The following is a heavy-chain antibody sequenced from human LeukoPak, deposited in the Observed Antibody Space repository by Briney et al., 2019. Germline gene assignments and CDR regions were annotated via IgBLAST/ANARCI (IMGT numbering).Heavy chain of an antibody. CDR1: GGSISSSSYY. Sequence: SSETLSLTCTVSGGSISSSSYYWGWIRQPPGKGLEWIGSIYYSGSTYYNPSLKSRVTISVDTSKNQFSLKLSSVTAADTAVYYCARGGFKFPAPVDYWGQGTLVTVSS. CDR2: IYYSGST. D-gene: IGHD2-2*01. CDR3: ARGGFKFPAPVDY. V-gene: IGHV4-39*07. J-gene: IGHJ4*02.